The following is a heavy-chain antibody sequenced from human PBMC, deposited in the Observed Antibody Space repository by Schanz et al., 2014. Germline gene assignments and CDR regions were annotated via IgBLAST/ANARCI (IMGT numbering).Heavy chain of an antibody. V-gene: IGHV1-18*01. D-gene: IGHD3-3*01. J-gene: IGHJ4*02. Sequence: QVQLVQSGGEVKTPGASVKVSCKASGYTFTRSGISWVRQAPGQGLEWMGWIGGSDGNTNFAQKFPGRVTMTRDTSTSTVYMELSSLRSEDTAVYYCARGTRVRTTDFWSGLYYFDYWGQGTLVTVSS. CDR1: GYTFTRSG. CDR3: ARGTRVRTTDFWSGLYYFDY. CDR2: IGGSDGNT.